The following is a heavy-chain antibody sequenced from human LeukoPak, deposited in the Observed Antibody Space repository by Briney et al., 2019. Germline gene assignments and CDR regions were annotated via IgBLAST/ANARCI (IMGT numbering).Heavy chain of an antibody. D-gene: IGHD3-10*01. V-gene: IGHV4-61*02. CDR1: GGSISSSNYY. J-gene: IGHJ4*02. Sequence: SETLSLTCSVSGGSISSSNYYWSWIRQPAGKGLEWIGRIYTSESTNYNPSLKSRVTISVDTSRNQFSLKLSSVTAADTAVYYCARGLWFGDENPPYFDYWGQGSLVTVSS. CDR2: IYTSEST. CDR3: ARGLWFGDENPPYFDY.